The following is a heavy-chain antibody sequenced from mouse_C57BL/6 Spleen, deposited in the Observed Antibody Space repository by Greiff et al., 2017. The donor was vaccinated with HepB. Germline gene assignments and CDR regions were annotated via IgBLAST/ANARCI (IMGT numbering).Heavy chain of an antibody. CDR2: IYPGSGNT. D-gene: IGHD3-2*02. CDR1: GYTFTDYY. Sequence: VQLQQSGAELVRPGASVKLSCKASGYTFTDYYINWVKQRPGQGLEWIARIYPGSGNTYYNEKFKGKATLTAEKSSSTAYMQLSSLTSEDSAVYFCARGEDSSGYVVAYWGQGTLVTVSA. CDR3: ARGEDSSGYVVAY. V-gene: IGHV1-76*01. J-gene: IGHJ3*01.